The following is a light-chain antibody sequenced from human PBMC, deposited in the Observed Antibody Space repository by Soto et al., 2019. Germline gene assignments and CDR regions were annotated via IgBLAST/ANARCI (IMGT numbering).Light chain of an antibody. Sequence: QSVLTQPPSASGTLGQRVTISCSGSSSNIGSNTVNWYQKLPGTAPKLLIYSDNQRPSGVPDRFSGSKSGTSASLAISGLQSDDEADYYCAAWDDSLDGHGVFGGGTQLTVL. CDR2: SDN. J-gene: IGLJ3*02. CDR1: SSNIGSNT. V-gene: IGLV1-44*01. CDR3: AAWDDSLDGHGV.